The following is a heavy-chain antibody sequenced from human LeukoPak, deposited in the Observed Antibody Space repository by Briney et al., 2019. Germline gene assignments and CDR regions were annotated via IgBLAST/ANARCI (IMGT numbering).Heavy chain of an antibody. V-gene: IGHV1-69*06. CDR3: ARGTDYDFWSGYY. CDR2: IIPIFGTA. J-gene: IGHJ4*02. D-gene: IGHD3-3*01. Sequence: ASVKVSCKASGGTFSSYVINWVRQAPGQGLEWMGGIIPIFGTANYAQKFQGRVTITADKSTSTAYMELSSLRSEDTAVHYCARGTDYDFWSGYYWGQGTLVTVSS. CDR1: GGTFSSYV.